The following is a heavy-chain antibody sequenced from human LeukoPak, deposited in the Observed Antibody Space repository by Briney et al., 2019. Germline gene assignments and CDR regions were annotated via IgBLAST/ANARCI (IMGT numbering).Heavy chain of an antibody. J-gene: IGHJ4*02. Sequence: SETLSLTCAVSGGSISGGGYSWSWIRQPPGKGLEWIGYIYHSGSTYYNPSLKSRVTISVDRSENQFSLKLSSVTAADTAVYYCARAPYGDYYYFDYWGQGTLVTVSS. CDR2: IYHSGST. D-gene: IGHD4-17*01. V-gene: IGHV4-30-2*01. CDR3: ARAPYGDYYYFDY. CDR1: GGSISGGGYS.